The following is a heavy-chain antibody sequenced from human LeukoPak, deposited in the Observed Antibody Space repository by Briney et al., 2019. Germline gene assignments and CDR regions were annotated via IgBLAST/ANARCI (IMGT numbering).Heavy chain of an antibody. D-gene: IGHD4-17*01. CDR3: ARGHYGRDY. J-gene: IGHJ4*02. V-gene: IGHV3-30*03. CDR2: ISHDGSNI. Sequence: GGSLRLSCAASGFTFYNYGMHWVRQAPGKGLEWVAVISHDGSNIHYGDSVKGRFTISRDNVQNSLYLQMNSLRAEDTAVYYCARGHYGRDYWGQGTLVSVSS. CDR1: GFTFYNYG.